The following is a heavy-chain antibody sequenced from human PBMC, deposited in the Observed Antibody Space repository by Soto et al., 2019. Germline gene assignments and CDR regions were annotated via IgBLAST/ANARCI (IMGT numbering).Heavy chain of an antibody. D-gene: IGHD2-2*01. J-gene: IGHJ6*03. CDR2: ISGSGGST. CDR3: AKEGGYCSSTSCYPSGYYMDV. V-gene: IGHV3-23*01. CDR1: GFTFSSYA. Sequence: EVQLLESGGGLVQPGGSLRLSCAASGFTFSSYAMSWVRQAPGKGLEWVSAISGSGGSTYYADSVKGRFTISRDNSKNTLYLQMNSLRAEDTAVYYCAKEGGYCSSTSCYPSGYYMDVWGKGTTVTVSS.